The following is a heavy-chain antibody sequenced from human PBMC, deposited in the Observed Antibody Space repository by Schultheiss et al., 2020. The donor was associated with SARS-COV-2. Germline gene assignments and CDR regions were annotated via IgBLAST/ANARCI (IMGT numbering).Heavy chain of an antibody. D-gene: IGHD3-3*01. CDR2: IYYTGST. Sequence: SETLSLTCNVSGGSISSDYWSWIRQPPGKGLEWIGFIYYTGSTTYNPSLKSRVTISLDTSKNQFSLKLTSVTAADTAVYYCARGPAPYSDFWTDSYTGWFDPWGQGTLVTVSS. J-gene: IGHJ5*02. CDR3: ARGPAPYSDFWTDSYTGWFDP. V-gene: IGHV4-59*12. CDR1: GGSISSDY.